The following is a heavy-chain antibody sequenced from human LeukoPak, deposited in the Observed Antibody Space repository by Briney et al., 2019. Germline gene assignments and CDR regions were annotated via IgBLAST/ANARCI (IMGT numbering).Heavy chain of an antibody. CDR1: GFTFSSYA. J-gene: IGHJ3*02. V-gene: IGHV3-30-3*01. Sequence: GGSLRLSCAASGFTFSSYAMHWVRQAPGKGLEWVAVISYDGSNKYYADSVKGRFTISRDNSKNTLYLQMNSLRAEDTAVYYCARDDGSGSYYNFSAFDIWGQGTMVTVSS. CDR2: ISYDGSNK. CDR3: ARDDGSGSYYNFSAFDI. D-gene: IGHD3-10*01.